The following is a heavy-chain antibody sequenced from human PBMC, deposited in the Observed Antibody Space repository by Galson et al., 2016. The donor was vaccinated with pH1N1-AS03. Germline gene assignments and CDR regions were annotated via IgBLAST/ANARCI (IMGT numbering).Heavy chain of an antibody. D-gene: IGHD2-21*01. Sequence: SLRLSCAASVSLSGYSVNWVRQAPGKGLEWVAYIGSSGRTVSYADSVKGRFTVSGDSGKNSVELQMNSLGAEDTAVYYCARDSPTTLIGGEVWGQGTLVTVSS. J-gene: IGHJ4*02. CDR3: ARDSPTTLIGGEV. CDR2: IGSSGRTV. V-gene: IGHV3-48*01. CDR1: VSLSGYS.